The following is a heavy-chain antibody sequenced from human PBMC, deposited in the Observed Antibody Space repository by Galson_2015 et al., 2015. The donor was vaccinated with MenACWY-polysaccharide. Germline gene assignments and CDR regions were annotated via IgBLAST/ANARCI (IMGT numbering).Heavy chain of an antibody. Sequence: PGKGLEWVAVISYNGNNIYYADSEEGRFTISRDNFKSTLYLQMNSLRPEDTGVYYCARSYCDRTTCYGMDVWGQGTMVTVSS. V-gene: IGHV3-33*05. CDR2: ISYNGNNI. J-gene: IGHJ6*02. D-gene: IGHD2-21*01. CDR3: ARSYCDRTTCYGMDV.